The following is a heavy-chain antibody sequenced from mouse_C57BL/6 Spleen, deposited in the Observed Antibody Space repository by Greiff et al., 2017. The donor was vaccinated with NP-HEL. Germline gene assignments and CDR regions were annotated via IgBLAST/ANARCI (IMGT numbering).Heavy chain of an antibody. CDR3: ARSPYGKRAMDY. D-gene: IGHD2-1*01. Sequence: QVQLQQPGAELVKPGASVKMSCKASGYTFTSYWITWVKQRPGQGLEWIGDIYPGSGSTNYNEKFKSKATLTVDTSSSTAYMQLSSLTSEDSAVYYCARSPYGKRAMDYWGQGTSVTVSS. J-gene: IGHJ4*01. V-gene: IGHV1-55*01. CDR1: GYTFTSYW. CDR2: IYPGSGST.